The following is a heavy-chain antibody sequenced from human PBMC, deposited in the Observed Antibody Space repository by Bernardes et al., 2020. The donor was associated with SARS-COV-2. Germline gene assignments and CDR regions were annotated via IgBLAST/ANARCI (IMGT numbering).Heavy chain of an antibody. CDR3: TREMRPTEQSL. J-gene: IGHJ4*02. CDR1: GYAFSNYY. V-gene: IGHV3-7*01. CDR2: INKDGSEK. Sequence: VGSLSLSCAASGYAFSNYYMSWVRQAPGKGLEWLANINKDGSEKNYVDSVRGRFIISRDNAKNSLYLQMNSLRVEDTAMYYCTREMRPTEQSLWGQGTLVTVSS.